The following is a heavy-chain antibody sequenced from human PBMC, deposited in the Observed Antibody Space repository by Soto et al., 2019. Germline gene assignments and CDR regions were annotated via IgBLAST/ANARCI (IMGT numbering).Heavy chain of an antibody. V-gene: IGHV4-34*01. CDR1: GGSFSVYY. Sequence: SETLSLTCAVYGGSFSVYYWSWIRQPPGKGLEWIGEINHSGSTNYNPSLKSRVTISVDTSKNQFSLKLSSVTAADTAVYYCARGPLPGLYSDYWGQGTMVTVSS. CDR2: INHSGST. J-gene: IGHJ4*02. CDR3: ARGPLPGLYSDY.